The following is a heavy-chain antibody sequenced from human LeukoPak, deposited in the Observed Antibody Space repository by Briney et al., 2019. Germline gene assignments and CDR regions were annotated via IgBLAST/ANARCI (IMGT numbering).Heavy chain of an antibody. CDR2: INPNSGGT. Sequence: ASVKVSCKASGYTFTTYYMHWVRQAPGQGLEWMGRINPNSGGTNYAQKFQGRVTMTRDTSISTAYMELSRLRSDDTAVYYCARDLGEWELTDNWFDPWGQGTLVTVSS. V-gene: IGHV1-2*06. CDR1: GYTFTTYY. CDR3: ARDLGEWELTDNWFDP. D-gene: IGHD1-26*01. J-gene: IGHJ5*02.